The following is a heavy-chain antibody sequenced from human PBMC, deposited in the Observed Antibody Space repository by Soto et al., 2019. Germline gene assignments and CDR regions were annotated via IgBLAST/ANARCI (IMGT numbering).Heavy chain of an antibody. J-gene: IGHJ5*02. V-gene: IGHV1-69*13. Sequence: SVKASCKASGGTFSNYAISWVRQAPGQGLEWMGGIIPIFGTANYAQKFQGRVTITADESTSTAYMELSSLRSEDTAVYYCARGYCSGGSCVSFYNWFDLWGQGTLVTVSS. CDR1: GGTFSNYA. CDR2: IIPIFGTA. CDR3: ARGYCSGGSCVSFYNWFDL. D-gene: IGHD2-15*01.